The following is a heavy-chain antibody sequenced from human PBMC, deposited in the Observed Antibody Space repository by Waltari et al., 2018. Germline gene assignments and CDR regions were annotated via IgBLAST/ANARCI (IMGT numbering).Heavy chain of an antibody. CDR1: GYTFINYE. V-gene: IGHV1-8*02. J-gene: IGHJ5*02. CDR2: VNPNSGAT. D-gene: IGHD2-21*01. CDR3: ARGRDVFANFDYNWFDP. Sequence: QVQLVQSGAEVLRPGASVKVSCQASGYTFINYELNWVRQAAGQGLEWMWWVNPNSGATAYAQKFQGRITMTWDTSISTAYMEMSNLRSNDTAVLYCARGRDVFANFDYNWFDPWGQGTLVTVSS.